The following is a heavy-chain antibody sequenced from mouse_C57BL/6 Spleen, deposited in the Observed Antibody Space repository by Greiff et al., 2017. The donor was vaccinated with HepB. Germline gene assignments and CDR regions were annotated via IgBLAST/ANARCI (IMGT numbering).Heavy chain of an antibody. D-gene: IGHD1-1*01. Sequence: QVQLQQSGPELVKPGASVKISCKASGYAFSSSWMNSVKQRPGKGLEWIGRIYPGDGDTNYNGKFKGKATLTADKSSSTAYMQLSSLTSEDSAVYFCARFLLLPSMDYWGQGTSVTVSS. CDR1: GYAFSSSW. J-gene: IGHJ4*01. V-gene: IGHV1-82*01. CDR3: ARFLLLPSMDY. CDR2: IYPGDGDT.